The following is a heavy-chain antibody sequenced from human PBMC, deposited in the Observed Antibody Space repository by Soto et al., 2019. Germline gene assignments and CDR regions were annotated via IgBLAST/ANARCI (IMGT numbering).Heavy chain of an antibody. V-gene: IGHV3-21*01. D-gene: IGHD2-2*02. CDR3: ARDGYCSSTSCYTHFDY. CDR1: GFTLSSYS. CDR2: ISSSSSYI. Sequence: PGGSLRLSCAASGFTLSSYSMNWVRQAPGKGLEWVSSISSSSSYIYYADSVKGRFTISRDNAKNSLYLQMNSLRAEDTAVYYCARDGYCSSTSCYTHFDYWGQGTLVTVSS. J-gene: IGHJ4*02.